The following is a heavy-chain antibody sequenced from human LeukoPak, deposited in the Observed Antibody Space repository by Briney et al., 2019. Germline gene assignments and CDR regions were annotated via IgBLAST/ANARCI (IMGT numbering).Heavy chain of an antibody. J-gene: IGHJ4*02. Sequence: PSQTLSLTCTVSGGSISSGSYYWSWIRQPAGKGLEWIGRIYTSGSTNYNPSLKSRVTISVDTSKNQFSLKLSSVTAADTAVYYCARAVSSGYYPWYFDYWGQGTLVTVSS. V-gene: IGHV4-61*02. D-gene: IGHD3-22*01. CDR2: IYTSGST. CDR3: ARAVSSGYYPWYFDY. CDR1: GGSISSGSYY.